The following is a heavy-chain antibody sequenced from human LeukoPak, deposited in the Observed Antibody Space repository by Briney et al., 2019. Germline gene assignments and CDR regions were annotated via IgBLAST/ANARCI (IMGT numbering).Heavy chain of an antibody. Sequence: PGGSLRLSCAASGFTFSGYWMDWVRQAPGKGLEWVSYISSSSSTIYYADSVKGRFTISRDNAKNSPYLQMNSLRDEDTAVYYCARTPSGYSGYDLGDWFDPWGQGTLVTVSS. J-gene: IGHJ5*02. CDR3: ARTPSGYSGYDLGDWFDP. V-gene: IGHV3-48*02. D-gene: IGHD5-12*01. CDR1: GFTFSGYW. CDR2: ISSSSSTI.